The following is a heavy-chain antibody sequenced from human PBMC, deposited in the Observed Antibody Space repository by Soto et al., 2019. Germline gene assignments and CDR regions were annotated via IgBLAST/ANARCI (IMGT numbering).Heavy chain of an antibody. CDR3: AKDVRLAAAGTANAFDY. CDR1: GFTFSSYA. CDR2: ISGSGGST. D-gene: IGHD6-13*01. Sequence: GGSLRLSCAASGFTFSSYAMSWVRQAPGKGLEWVSAISGSGGSTYYADSVKGRFTISRDNSKNTLYLQMNSLRAEDTAVYYCAKDVRLAAAGTANAFDYWGQGTLVTVSS. V-gene: IGHV3-23*01. J-gene: IGHJ4*02.